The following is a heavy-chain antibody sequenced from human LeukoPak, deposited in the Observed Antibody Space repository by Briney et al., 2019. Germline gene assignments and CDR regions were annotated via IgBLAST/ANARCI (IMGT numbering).Heavy chain of an antibody. CDR2: ISGSGDNT. Sequence: GGSLRLSCAASGFTFSSYAMSWVRQAPGKGLEWVSGISGSGDNTYYADSVKGRFTISRDNSKNTLYVQVNSLGTEDTAAYYCAKGSCYDSSGSFYFDYWGQGTLVTVSS. CDR1: GFTFSSYA. CDR3: AKGSCYDSSGSFYFDY. J-gene: IGHJ4*02. D-gene: IGHD3-22*01. V-gene: IGHV3-23*01.